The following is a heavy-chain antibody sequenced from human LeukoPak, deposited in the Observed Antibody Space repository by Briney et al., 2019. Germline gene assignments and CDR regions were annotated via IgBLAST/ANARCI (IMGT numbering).Heavy chain of an antibody. Sequence: GGSLRLSCAASGFTFSSYWMHWVRQAPGKGLVWVSRPSSDGSTTTYADSVKGRFTISRDNAKNTLYLQMNSLRAEDTAVYYCARVINGDYFDYWGQGTLVTVSS. CDR1: GFTFSSYW. J-gene: IGHJ4*02. CDR3: ARVINGDYFDY. CDR2: PSSDGSTT. D-gene: IGHD4-17*01. V-gene: IGHV3-74*01.